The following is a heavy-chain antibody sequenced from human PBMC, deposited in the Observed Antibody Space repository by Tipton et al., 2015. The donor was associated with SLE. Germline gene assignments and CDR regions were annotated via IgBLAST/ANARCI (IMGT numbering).Heavy chain of an antibody. CDR1: GGSVSSGSYY. Sequence: LRLSCTVSGGSVSSGSYYWSWIRQPPGKGLEWIGYIYYTGSTYYNPSLKSRVTISVDTSKNQFSLKLTSVTAADTAVYYCASSYDFWSGYFDYWGQGTLVTVSS. CDR3: ASSYDFWSGYFDY. D-gene: IGHD3-3*01. CDR2: IYYTGST. J-gene: IGHJ4*02. V-gene: IGHV4-61*01.